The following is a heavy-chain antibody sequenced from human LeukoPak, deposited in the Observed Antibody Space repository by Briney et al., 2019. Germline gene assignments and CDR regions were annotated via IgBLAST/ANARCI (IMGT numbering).Heavy chain of an antibody. D-gene: IGHD3-16*01. CDR1: GFIFSSYA. CDR2: ISSGGDRT. J-gene: IGHJ4*02. V-gene: IGHV3-23*01. Sequence: GGSLRLSCAAPGFIFSSYALSSVRQAPGKGLEWVSAISSGGDRTYYADSVTGRFTISRDNSKNMLFLQMSSLRAEDAAMYYCTREAIATGYAYDWGQGTLVTVSS. CDR3: TREAIATGYAYD.